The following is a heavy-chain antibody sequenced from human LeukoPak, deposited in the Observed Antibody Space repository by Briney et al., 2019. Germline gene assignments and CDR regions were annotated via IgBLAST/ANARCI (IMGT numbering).Heavy chain of an antibody. V-gene: IGHV4-34*01. J-gene: IGHJ4*02. D-gene: IGHD3-3*01. CDR3: ARWGSGISYYDFWSGYSLRPYYFDY. CDR2: INHSGST. CDR1: GGSFSGYY. Sequence: SGTLSLTCAVYGGSFSGYYWSWIRQPPGKGLEWIGEINHSGSTNYNPSLKSRVTISVDTSKNQFSLKLSSVTAADTAVYYCARWGSGISYYDFWSGYSLRPYYFDYWGQGTLVTVSS.